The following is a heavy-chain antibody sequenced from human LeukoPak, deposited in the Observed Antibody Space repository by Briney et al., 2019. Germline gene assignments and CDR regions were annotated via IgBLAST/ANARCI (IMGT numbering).Heavy chain of an antibody. V-gene: IGHV3-74*01. D-gene: IGHD6-13*01. J-gene: IGHJ4*02. CDR2: INTDGSST. Sequence: RPGGSLRLSCVVSGFTFSSYWMQWVRHAPGKGLVWVSRINTDGSSTTYADSVKGRFTISRDNANNTLFLQMNSLRAEDTAVYYCARTSGSNWPVYYWGQGTLVTVSS. CDR3: ARTSGSNWPVYY. CDR1: GFTFSSYW.